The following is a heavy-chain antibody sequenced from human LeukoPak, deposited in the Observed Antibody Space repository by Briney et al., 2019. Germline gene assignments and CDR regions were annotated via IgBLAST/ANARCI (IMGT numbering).Heavy chain of an antibody. J-gene: IGHJ4*02. V-gene: IGHV4-59*01. Sequence: SETLSLTCTVSGGSISSYYWSWLRQPPGKGLAWIGYIYYSGSTNYNPSRKSRVTISVDTSKNQFSLKLSSVTAADTAVYYCAASSGYSYGLDYWGQGTLVTVSS. CDR1: GGSISSYY. D-gene: IGHD5-18*01. CDR2: IYYSGST. CDR3: AASSGYSYGLDY.